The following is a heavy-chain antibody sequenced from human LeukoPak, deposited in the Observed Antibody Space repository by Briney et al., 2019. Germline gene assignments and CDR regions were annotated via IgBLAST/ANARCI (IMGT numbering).Heavy chain of an antibody. D-gene: IGHD1-26*01. Sequence: SETLSLTCTVSGGSISSYYWSWIRQPAGKGLEWIGRIYTSGSTNYNPSLKSRVTMSVDTSKNQFSLKLSSVTAADTVVYYCARLELLVGATDYWGQGTLVTVSS. CDR3: ARLELLVGATDY. V-gene: IGHV4-4*07. CDR2: IYTSGST. J-gene: IGHJ4*02. CDR1: GGSISSYY.